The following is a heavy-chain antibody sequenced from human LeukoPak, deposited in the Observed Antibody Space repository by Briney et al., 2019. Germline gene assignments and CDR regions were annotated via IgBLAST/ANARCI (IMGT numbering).Heavy chain of an antibody. CDR2: INHSGST. V-gene: IGHV4-34*01. CDR1: GGSFSGYY. CDR3: AREGDSSSVGWFDP. J-gene: IGHJ5*02. D-gene: IGHD6-13*01. Sequence: RTSETLSLTCAVYGGSFSGYYWSWIRQPPGKGLERIGEINHSGSTNYNPSLKSRVTISVDTSKDQFSLKLNSVTAADTAVYYCAREGDSSSVGWFDPWGQGTLVTVSS.